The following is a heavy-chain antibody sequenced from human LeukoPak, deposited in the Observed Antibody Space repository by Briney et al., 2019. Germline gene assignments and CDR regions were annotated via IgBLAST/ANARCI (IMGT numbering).Heavy chain of an antibody. D-gene: IGHD4-23*01. J-gene: IGHJ3*02. CDR2: ISTSSSYI. CDR1: GFTFSSYT. CDR3: ATAHVDYGGQGAFDI. Sequence: PGGSLRLSCAASGFTFSSYTMNWVRQAPGKGLEWVSFISTSSSYIYYADSVKGRFTISRDNAKNSLYLQMNSLRAEDTAVYYCATAHVDYGGQGAFDIWGQGTMVTVSS. V-gene: IGHV3-21*01.